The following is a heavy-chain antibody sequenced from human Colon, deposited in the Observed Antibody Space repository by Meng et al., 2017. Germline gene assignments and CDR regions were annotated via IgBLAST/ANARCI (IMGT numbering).Heavy chain of an antibody. Sequence: QVQLKESGTGLLKHSEILSLTCTGSGGSMSGYYWNWIRQPAGKGLEWIGHIYSSGRTNYNHYLKSRVTISVDSSKNQFSLNLTSVTAADTAVYFCARVQRFCTGGICSNWFDPWGQGTLVTVSS. J-gene: IGHJ5*02. V-gene: IGHV4-4*07. CDR2: IYSSGRT. CDR3: ARVQRFCTGGICSNWFDP. D-gene: IGHD2-15*01. CDR1: GGSMSGYY.